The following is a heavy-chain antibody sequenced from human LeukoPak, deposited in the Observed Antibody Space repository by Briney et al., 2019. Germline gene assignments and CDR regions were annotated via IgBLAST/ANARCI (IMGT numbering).Heavy chain of an antibody. CDR3: ARCSGSACFDY. CDR2: TNHSGST. J-gene: IGHJ4*02. Sequence: SETLSLTCAVYGGSFSGYYWSWIRQPPGKGLEWIGETNHSGSTNYNPSLKSRVTISVDTSKNQFSLKLSSVTAADTAVYYCARCSGSACFDYWGQGTLVTVSS. D-gene: IGHD3-10*02. V-gene: IGHV4-34*01. CDR1: GGSFSGYY.